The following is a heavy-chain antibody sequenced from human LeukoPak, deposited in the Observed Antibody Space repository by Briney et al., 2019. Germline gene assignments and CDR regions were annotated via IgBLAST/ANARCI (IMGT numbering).Heavy chain of an antibody. V-gene: IGHV3-66*01. CDR2: LYPGGVT. CDR1: GFTVSSNY. J-gene: IGHJ6*02. Sequence: GGSLRLSCAASGFTVSSNYMSWVRQAPGKGLEWVSVLYPGGVTYYADSVTDRFTISRDNSKNTLSLQMNSLRAEDTAVYYCARDPRSGSYSGMDVWGQGTTVTVSS. D-gene: IGHD1-26*01. CDR3: ARDPRSGSYSGMDV.